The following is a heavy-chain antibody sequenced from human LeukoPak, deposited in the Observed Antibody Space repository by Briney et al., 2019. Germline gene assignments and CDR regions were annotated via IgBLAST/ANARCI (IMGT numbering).Heavy chain of an antibody. V-gene: IGHV3-9*01. CDR1: GFTFDDYA. CDR2: ISWNSGSI. J-gene: IGHJ4*02. D-gene: IGHD1-1*01. Sequence: GRSLRLSCAASGFTFDDYAMHWVRQAPGKGLEWVSGISWNSGSIGYADSVKGRFTISRENAKNSLSLQMNSLRAEDTAVYYCVRQQTPHGNFDYWGQGTLVTVSS. CDR3: VRQQTPHGNFDY.